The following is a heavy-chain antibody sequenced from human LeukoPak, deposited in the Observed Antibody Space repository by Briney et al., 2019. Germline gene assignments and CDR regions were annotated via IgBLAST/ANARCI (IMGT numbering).Heavy chain of an antibody. J-gene: IGHJ5*02. CDR2: INPSGGST. Sequence: GASVKVSCKASGYTFTTYYMHWVRQAPGQGREWMGVINPSGGSTNYAQKFQGRVTMTRDTSTSTVYMELSSLRSEDTAVYYCGSAGIAKGWFDPWGQGTLVTVSS. D-gene: IGHD2-21*01. V-gene: IGHV1-46*01. CDR3: GSAGIAKGWFDP. CDR1: GYTFTTYY.